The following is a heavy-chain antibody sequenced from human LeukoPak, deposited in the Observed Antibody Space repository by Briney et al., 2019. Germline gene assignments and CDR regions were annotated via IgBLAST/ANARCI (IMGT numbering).Heavy chain of an antibody. J-gene: IGHJ6*02. CDR1: GFTFSSYI. Sequence: GGSLRLSCAASGFTFSSYIMNWVRRAPGKGLEWVSSISSSSSYINYADSVKGRFTISRDNAKKSLYLQMNSLRVEDTAVYYCAREGGGYDFWSGYYKDGMDVWGQGTTVTVSS. CDR2: ISSSSSYI. CDR3: AREGGGYDFWSGYYKDGMDV. D-gene: IGHD3-3*01. V-gene: IGHV3-21*01.